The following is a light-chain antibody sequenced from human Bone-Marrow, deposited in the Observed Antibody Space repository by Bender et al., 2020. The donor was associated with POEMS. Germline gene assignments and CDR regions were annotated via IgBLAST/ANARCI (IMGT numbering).Light chain of an antibody. CDR2: EDS. Sequence: QSALTQPPSASGSPGQSVTISCTGTSSDVGSYNLVSWYQQHPGKAPKLMVYEDSKRPSGVSSRFSGSKSGNTASLTISGLQGEDEADYYCSSYAGSNTLVFGGGTKLTVL. V-gene: IGLV2-14*02. CDR3: SSYAGSNTLV. J-gene: IGLJ3*02. CDR1: SSDVGSYNL.